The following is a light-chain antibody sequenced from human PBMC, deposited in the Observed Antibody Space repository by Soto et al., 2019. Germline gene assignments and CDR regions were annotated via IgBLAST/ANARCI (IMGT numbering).Light chain of an antibody. CDR2: DAS. J-gene: IGKJ5*01. CDR1: QGISSY. CDR3: QQYNSYF. Sequence: AIRMTQSPSSFSASTGDRVTITCRASQGISSYVAWYQQKPGKAAKRLIYDASSLESGVPSRFIGSGSGTEFTLTISSLQPDDFATYYCQQYNSYFFGQGTRLEIK. V-gene: IGKV1-8*01.